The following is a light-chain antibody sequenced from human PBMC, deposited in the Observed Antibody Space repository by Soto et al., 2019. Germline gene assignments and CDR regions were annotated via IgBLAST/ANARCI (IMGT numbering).Light chain of an antibody. CDR2: GAS. Sequence: EIVLTQSPGTLSLSPGERATLSCRASQSVSSSYLAWYQQKPGQAPRLLXYGASSRATGIPDRFSGSGSGTEFTLTITRLQSEDFALYYCQQYNNRPPWTFGQGTKVDIK. CDR1: QSVSSSY. J-gene: IGKJ1*01. CDR3: QQYNNRPPWT. V-gene: IGKV3-20*01.